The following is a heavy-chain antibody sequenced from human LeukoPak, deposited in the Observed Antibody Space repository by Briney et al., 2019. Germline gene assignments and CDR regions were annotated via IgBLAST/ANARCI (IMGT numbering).Heavy chain of an antibody. CDR3: ARLCSGGSCQIDY. J-gene: IGHJ4*02. Sequence: PSETLSLTCAVYGGSFSGYYWTWIRQPPGEGLEWIGEINQSGNTNYNPSLKSRVTISVDTSKTQFSLKLNSVTAADTAMYYCARLCSGGSCQIDYWGQGSLVTVSS. CDR2: INQSGNT. V-gene: IGHV4-34*01. D-gene: IGHD2-15*01. CDR1: GGSFSGYY.